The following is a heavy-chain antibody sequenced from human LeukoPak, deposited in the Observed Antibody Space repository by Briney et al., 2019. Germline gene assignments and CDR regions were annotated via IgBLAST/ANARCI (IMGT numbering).Heavy chain of an antibody. D-gene: IGHD3-22*01. Sequence: PGGSLRLSCAASGFTFSSYAMHWVRQAPGKGLEWVAVISYDGSNKYYADSVKGRFTISRDNSKNTLYLQMNSLRAEDTAVYYCARDKYYDSSGGAFDIWGQGTMVTVSS. V-gene: IGHV3-30-3*01. CDR1: GFTFSSYA. CDR3: ARDKYYDSSGGAFDI. CDR2: ISYDGSNK. J-gene: IGHJ3*02.